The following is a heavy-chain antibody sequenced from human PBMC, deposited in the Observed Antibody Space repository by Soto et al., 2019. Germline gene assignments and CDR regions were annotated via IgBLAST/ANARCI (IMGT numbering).Heavy chain of an antibody. CDR3: ARHKYQLIGYYYYYMDV. V-gene: IGHV4-39*01. D-gene: IGHD2-2*01. Sequence: QLQLQESGPGLVKPSETLSLTCTVSGGSISSSSYYWGWIRQPPGKGLEWIGTIYYSGTTYYNPSLKSRVTISVDTSKNQFSLKLSSVTATDTAVHYCARHKYQLIGYYYYYMDVWGKGTTVTVSS. CDR2: IYYSGTT. J-gene: IGHJ6*03. CDR1: GGSISSSSYY.